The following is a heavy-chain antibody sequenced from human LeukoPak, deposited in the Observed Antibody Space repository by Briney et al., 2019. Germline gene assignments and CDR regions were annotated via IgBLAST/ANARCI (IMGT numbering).Heavy chain of an antibody. Sequence: GGSLRLPCAASGFTFSSYAMHWVRQAPGKGLEWVAVISYDGSNKYYADSVKGRFTISRDNSKNTLYLQMNSLRAEDTAVYYCARDQDGEVGAPLFDPWGQGTLVTVSS. V-gene: IGHV3-30-3*01. CDR3: ARDQDGEVGAPLFDP. D-gene: IGHD1-26*01. CDR2: ISYDGSNK. J-gene: IGHJ5*02. CDR1: GFTFSSYA.